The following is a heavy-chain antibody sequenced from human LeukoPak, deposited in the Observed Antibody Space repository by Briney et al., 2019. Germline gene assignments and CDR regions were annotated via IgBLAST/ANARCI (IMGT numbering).Heavy chain of an antibody. D-gene: IGHD5-24*01. J-gene: IGHJ3*01. CDR1: GYTFTGYY. CDR2: INPNSGGT. Sequence: ASVKVSCKASGYTFTGYYMHWVRQAPGQGLEWMGRINPNSGGTNYAQKLQGRVTMTTDTSTSTAYMELRSLRSDDTAVYYCARVSDGRDENEAWGQGTMVTVSS. CDR3: ARVSDGRDENEA. V-gene: IGHV1-2*06.